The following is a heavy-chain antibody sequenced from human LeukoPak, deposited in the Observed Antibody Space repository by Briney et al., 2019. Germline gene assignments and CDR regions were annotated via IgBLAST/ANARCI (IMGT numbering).Heavy chain of an antibody. CDR1: GFTFSDYC. V-gene: IGHV3-11*01. CDR2: ISSSGSTI. D-gene: IGHD6-19*01. CDR3: ARDPGDSSGEVYLDY. Sequence: GGSLRLSCAASGFTFSDYCMSWIRQAPGKGLEWVSYISSSGSTIYYADSVKGRFTISRDNAKNSLYLQMNSLRAEDTAVYYCARDPGDSSGEVYLDYRGQGTLVTVSS. J-gene: IGHJ4*02.